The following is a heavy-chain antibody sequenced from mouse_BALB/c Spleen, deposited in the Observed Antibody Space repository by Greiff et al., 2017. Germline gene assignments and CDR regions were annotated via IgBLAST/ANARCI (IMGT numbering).Heavy chain of an antibody. CDR1: GYTFTSYW. D-gene: IGHD1-1*01. CDR3: ARHYYGSSNYAMDY. Sequence: QVQLQQSGAELVKPGASVKLSCKTSGYTFTSYWIQWVKQRPGQGLGWIGEIFPGTGPTYYNEKFKGKATLTIDTSSSTAYMQLSSLTSEDSAVYFCARHYYGSSNYAMDYWGQGTSVTVSS. CDR2: IFPGTGPT. V-gene: IGHV1S132*01. J-gene: IGHJ4*01.